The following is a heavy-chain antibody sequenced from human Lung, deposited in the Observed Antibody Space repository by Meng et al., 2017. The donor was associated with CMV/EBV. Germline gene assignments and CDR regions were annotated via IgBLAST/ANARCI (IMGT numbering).Heavy chain of an antibody. CDR3: VGDSRGRCYYSHCDYYYGMEV. CDR1: GFTFSSYA. D-gene: IGHD1-26*01. Sequence: LTXAASGFTFSSYAMHWVRQAPGKGLEWVAVISYDGSNKYYADSVKGRFTISRDNTKNTTYLKMNSMRAEDTDVYYSVGDSRGRCYYSHCDYYYGMEVWXQGTXVNGAS. CDR2: ISYDGSNK. J-gene: IGHJ6*02. V-gene: IGHV3-30-3*01.